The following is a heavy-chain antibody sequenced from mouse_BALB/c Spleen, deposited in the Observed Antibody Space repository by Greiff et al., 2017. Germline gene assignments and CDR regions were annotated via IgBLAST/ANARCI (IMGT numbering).Heavy chain of an antibody. J-gene: IGHJ3*01. Sequence: QVQLKESGPGLVAPSQSLSITCTVSGFSLTSYGVHWVRQPPGKGLEWLGVIWAGGSTNYNSALMSRLSISKDNSKSQVFLKMNSLQTDDTAMYYCARGEDYLFYWGQGTLVTVSA. V-gene: IGHV2-9*02. D-gene: IGHD1-1*02. CDR2: IWAGGST. CDR1: GFSLTSYG. CDR3: ARGEDYLFY.